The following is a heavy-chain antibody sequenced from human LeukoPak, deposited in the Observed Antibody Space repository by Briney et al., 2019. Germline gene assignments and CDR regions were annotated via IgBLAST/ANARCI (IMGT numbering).Heavy chain of an antibody. Sequence: GGSLRLSCAASGFTFSTYWMSWVRQAPGKGLEWVANIKQDGSEKYYVDSVKGRFTISRDNAKNSLYLQMNSLRAEDTAVFYCARIYCSSGSCFEYFQHWGQGTLVTVSS. CDR2: IKQDGSEK. CDR1: GFTFSTYW. J-gene: IGHJ1*01. D-gene: IGHD2-15*01. V-gene: IGHV3-7*01. CDR3: ARIYCSSGSCFEYFQH.